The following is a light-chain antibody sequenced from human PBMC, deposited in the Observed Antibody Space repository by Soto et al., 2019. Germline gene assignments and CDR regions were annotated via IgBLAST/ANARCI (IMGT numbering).Light chain of an antibody. CDR2: DTS. J-gene: IGKJ1*01. CDR3: QQYYNWRPR. Sequence: MTQSPATLSVSPGESATLSCRASQSVSSDLAWYQHKPGQAPRLLIYDTSNRATGIPARFSGSGSGTEFTLTISRLQSEDFAVYYCQQYYNWRPRFGQGTKVDIK. V-gene: IGKV3D-15*01. CDR1: QSVSSD.